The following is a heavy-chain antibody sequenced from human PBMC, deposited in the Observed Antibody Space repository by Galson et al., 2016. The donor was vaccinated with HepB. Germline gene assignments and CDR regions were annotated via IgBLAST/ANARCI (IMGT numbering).Heavy chain of an antibody. V-gene: IGHV4-61*01. CDR1: GDSVRSGTYY. J-gene: IGHJ4*02. CDR2: VYHSGTT. Sequence: SETLSLTCTVSGDSVRSGTYYWSWIRQPPGKGLEWIGNVYHSGTTSYNPSLESRLTMSRDTSNNQFSLKLTSVTPADTAVYYFATGEAPPGLFDSWGQGTLVTVSS. D-gene: IGHD7-27*01. CDR3: ATGEAPPGLFDS.